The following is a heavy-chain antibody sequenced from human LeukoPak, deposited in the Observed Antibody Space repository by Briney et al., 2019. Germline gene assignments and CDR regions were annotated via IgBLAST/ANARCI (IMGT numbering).Heavy chain of an antibody. V-gene: IGHV3-7*01. J-gene: IGHJ4*02. Sequence: GGSLRLSCAASGFTFSNYWMSWVRQAPGKGLEWVASIKQDGSEKYYVDSVKGRFTISRDNAKNSLYLQMNSLRAEDTAVYYCAREGLRYWGQGTLVTVSS. CDR1: GFTFSNYW. CDR3: AREGLRY. CDR2: IKQDGSEK.